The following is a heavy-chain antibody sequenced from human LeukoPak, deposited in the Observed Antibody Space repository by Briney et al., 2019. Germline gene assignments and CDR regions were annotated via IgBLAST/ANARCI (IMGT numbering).Heavy chain of an antibody. V-gene: IGHV4-4*07. J-gene: IGHJ5*02. D-gene: IGHD1-7*01. CDR2: IYTSGST. Sequence: PSETLSLTCSVSGGSISAYHWAWIRQPAGKGLEWIGRIYTSGSTDYNPSLKSRVTISVDTSKDQFSLKLASLTAADTAVYYCARGGANYMNYGWFDPWGRVPWSPSP. CDR1: GGSISAYH. CDR3: ARGGANYMNYGWFDP.